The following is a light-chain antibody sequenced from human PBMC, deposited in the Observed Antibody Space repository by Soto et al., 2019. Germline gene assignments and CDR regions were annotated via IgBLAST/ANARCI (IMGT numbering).Light chain of an antibody. CDR1: QGISTY. Sequence: DIQMTQSPSSLSASVGDRVTITCRASQGISTYLAWYQQKPGKVPKLLIYAASTLQSGVPSRFSGSGSGTDFTLSISSLQPEDVATYYCQKYNSVPGTFGPGTKVDIK. J-gene: IGKJ3*01. CDR2: AAS. V-gene: IGKV1-27*01. CDR3: QKYNSVPGT.